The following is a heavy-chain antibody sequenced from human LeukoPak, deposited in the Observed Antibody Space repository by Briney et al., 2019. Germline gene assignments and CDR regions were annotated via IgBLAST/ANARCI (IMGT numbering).Heavy chain of an antibody. V-gene: IGHV3-23*01. CDR3: AKGTFDYYDSSGYYSHDYYYYGMDV. Sequence: PGGSLRLSCAASGFTFSSYAMSWVRQAPGKGLEWVSAISGSGGSPYYADSVKGRFTISRDDSKNTLYLQMNRLRAEDTAVYYCAKGTFDYYDSSGYYSHDYYYYGMDVWGQGTTVTVSS. J-gene: IGHJ6*02. CDR1: GFTFSSYA. D-gene: IGHD3-22*01. CDR2: ISGSGGSP.